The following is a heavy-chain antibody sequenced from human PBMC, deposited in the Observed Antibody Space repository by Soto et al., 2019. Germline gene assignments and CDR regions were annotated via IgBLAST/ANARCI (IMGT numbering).Heavy chain of an antibody. J-gene: IGHJ3*01. CDR1: GFTFRSYA. CDR3: AREDFGESI. CDR2: ISSGGIDT. Sequence: EVQLVESGGGLIQPGGSLRLSCEVSGFTFRSYAMMWVRQAPGKGLEWVSKISSGGIDTYYADSVKGRFTISRDNAKSTLNLQMNNLRVEDTAVYYCAREDFGESIWGQGTMVTVSP. D-gene: IGHD3-10*01. V-gene: IGHV3-48*01.